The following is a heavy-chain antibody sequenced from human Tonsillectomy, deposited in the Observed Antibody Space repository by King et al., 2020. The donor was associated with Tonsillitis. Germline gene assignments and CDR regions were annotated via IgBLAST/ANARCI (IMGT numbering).Heavy chain of an antibody. CDR2: IYYSGST. J-gene: IGHJ6*02. CDR3: ASGLTYYYDSSGLSEPYGMDV. D-gene: IGHD3-22*01. Sequence: LQLQESGPGLVKPSETLSLTCTVSGGSISSSSYYWGWIRQPPGKGLEGIGSIYYSGSTYYNPSLKSRVTISVDTSKNPFSLKLSSVTAADTAVYYCASGLTYYYDSSGLSEPYGMDVWGQGTTVTVSS. CDR1: GGSISSSSYY. V-gene: IGHV4-39*01.